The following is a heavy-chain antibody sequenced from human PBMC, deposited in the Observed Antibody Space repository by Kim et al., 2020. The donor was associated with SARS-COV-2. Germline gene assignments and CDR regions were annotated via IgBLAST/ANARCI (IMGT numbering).Heavy chain of an antibody. CDR2: IGYDGSNK. D-gene: IGHD2-15*01. J-gene: IGHJ4*02. CDR3: AKERRKYCSGGSCHLEY. CDR1: RFTFSSYG. Sequence: GGSLRLSCAASRFTFSSYGLHWVRQAPGKGLEWVAVIGYDGSNKYHADSVKGRFTISRDNSKNTLYLQMNNLGAEDTAVYYCAKERRKYCSGGSCHLEYWGQGTLVTVSS. V-gene: IGHV3-33*06.